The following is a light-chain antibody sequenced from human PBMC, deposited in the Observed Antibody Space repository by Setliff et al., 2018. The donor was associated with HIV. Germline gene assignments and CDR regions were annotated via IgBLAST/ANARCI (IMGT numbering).Light chain of an antibody. Sequence: EVVMTQSPATLSVSPGERATLACRTSQFVRSYLAWYQQKPGQAPRLLIYDSSNRATGIPARFSGSGSGTDFTLTISSLEPEDFTVYHCQQRSNWVTFGPGTKVDIK. CDR3: QQRSNWVT. CDR1: QFVRSY. CDR2: DSS. V-gene: IGKV3-11*01. J-gene: IGKJ3*01.